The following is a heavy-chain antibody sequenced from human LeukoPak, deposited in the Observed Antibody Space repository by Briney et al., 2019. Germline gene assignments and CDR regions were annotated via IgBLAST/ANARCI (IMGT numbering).Heavy chain of an antibody. Sequence: SETLSLTCAVYGGSFSGYYWSWIRQPPGKGLEWIGEINHSGSTNYNPSLKSRVTISVDTSKNQFSLKLSSVTAADTAVYYCARGRRYCSSTSCYSYCSGGSCSWFDPWGQGTLVTVSS. D-gene: IGHD2-2*02. CDR3: ARGRRYCSSTSCYSYCSGGSCSWFDP. J-gene: IGHJ5*02. CDR1: GGSFSGYY. V-gene: IGHV4-34*01. CDR2: INHSGST.